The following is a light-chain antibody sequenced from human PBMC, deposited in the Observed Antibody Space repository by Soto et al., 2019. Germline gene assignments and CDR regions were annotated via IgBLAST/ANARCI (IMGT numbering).Light chain of an antibody. CDR1: SSNIGSNY. Sequence: QSVLIQPPPASGTPGQRVTISCSGSSSNIGSNYVYWYQQLPGTAPKLLVYNNNERPSGVPDRFSGSRSGTSASLAISGLRSEDDGVYYCAAWDDSLSGVVFGGGTKVTVL. CDR3: AAWDDSLSGVV. J-gene: IGLJ2*01. CDR2: NNN. V-gene: IGLV1-47*01.